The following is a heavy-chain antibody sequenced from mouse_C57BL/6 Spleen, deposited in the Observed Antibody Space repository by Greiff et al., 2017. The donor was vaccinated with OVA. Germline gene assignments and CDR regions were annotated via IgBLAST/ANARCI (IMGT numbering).Heavy chain of an antibody. V-gene: IGHV5-9-1*02. Sequence: EVKVVESGEGLVKPGGSLKLSCAASGFTFSSYAMSWVRQTPEKRLEWVAYISSGGDYIYYADTVKGRFTISRDNARNTLYLQMSSLKSEDTAMYYCTRDDPEGYFDYWGQGTTLTVSS. CDR3: TRDDPEGYFDY. D-gene: IGHD2-3*01. CDR2: ISSGGDYI. J-gene: IGHJ2*01. CDR1: GFTFSSYA.